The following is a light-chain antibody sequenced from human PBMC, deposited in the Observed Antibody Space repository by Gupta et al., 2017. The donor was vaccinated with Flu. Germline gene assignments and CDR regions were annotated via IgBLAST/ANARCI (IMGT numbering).Light chain of an antibody. CDR2: GAS. CDR1: QSVSSDY. Sequence: PGTLSCLQERATLSCRASQSVSSDYLAWYQQKPGQTPRLVIYGASNRAPGVPGRFSGSGSGTDFSLIISRLEAEDSAVYFCQQDGNSVFTFGHGTKLVIK. V-gene: IGKV3-20*01. CDR3: QQDGNSVFT. J-gene: IGKJ3*01.